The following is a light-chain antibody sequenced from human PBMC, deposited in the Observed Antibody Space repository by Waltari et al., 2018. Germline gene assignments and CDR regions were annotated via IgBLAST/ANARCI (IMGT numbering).Light chain of an antibody. V-gene: IGLV4-69*01. CDR3: QTGGHGTWV. CDR2: VNSDGSH. J-gene: IGLJ3*02. CDR1: SGHSSNV. Sequence: QLVVTQSPSASASLGASVKLTCPLSSGHSSNVIAWLQQHPERGPRYLMKVNSDGSHRKGAEIPDRCSGSSSGAERYLPISNLQSEDEADYYCQTGGHGTWVFGGGTKLTVL.